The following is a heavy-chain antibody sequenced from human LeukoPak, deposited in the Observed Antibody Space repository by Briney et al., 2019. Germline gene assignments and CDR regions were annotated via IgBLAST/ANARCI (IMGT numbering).Heavy chain of an antibody. CDR1: GFTFSDYY. J-gene: IGHJ3*02. V-gene: IGHV3-11*04. CDR2: ISSSGSTI. Sequence: GGSLRLSCAASGFTFSDYYMSWIRQAPGKGLEWVSYISSSGSTIYYADSVKGRFTISRDNAMNSLYLQMNSLRAEDTAVYYCARARISGDAFDIWGQGTMVTVSS. D-gene: IGHD5-12*01. CDR3: ARARISGDAFDI.